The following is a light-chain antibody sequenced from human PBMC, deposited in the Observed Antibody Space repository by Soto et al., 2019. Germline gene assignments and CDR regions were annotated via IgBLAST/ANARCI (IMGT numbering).Light chain of an antibody. Sequence: EIVLTQSPGTLSLFAGERATLSCRATQSSSSNYVAWYQQKPGQAPRLLIHITSRRPTGIPDRFSCSGSGTVITLTISRLYPEECAVYSCLRYDTLEWTVGQGTKVDIK. J-gene: IGKJ1*01. CDR1: QSSSSNY. V-gene: IGKV3-20*01. CDR2: ITS. CDR3: LRYDTLEWT.